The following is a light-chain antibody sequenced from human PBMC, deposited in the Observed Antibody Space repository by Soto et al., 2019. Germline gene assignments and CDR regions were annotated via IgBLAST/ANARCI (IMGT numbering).Light chain of an antibody. CDR3: QQSYSTPHT. Sequence: DIQMTQSPSSLSASVRDRVTITCRASQSITTYLNWYQQKPGKAPKLLISAASSLQSGVPSRFSGSGSGTDFTLTISSLQPEDFATYFCQQSYSTPHTFGQGTKLEIK. CDR1: QSITTY. V-gene: IGKV1-39*01. J-gene: IGKJ2*01. CDR2: AAS.